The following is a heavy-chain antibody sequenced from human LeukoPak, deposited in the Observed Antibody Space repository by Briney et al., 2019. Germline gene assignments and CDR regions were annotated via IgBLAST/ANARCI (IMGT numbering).Heavy chain of an antibody. CDR3: ARWDRFHGV. CDR2: ISSSSTYI. J-gene: IGHJ4*02. Sequence: GGSLRFSCAASGFTFSTYSMNWVRQAPEQGLEWVSSISSSSTYIYYADSVKGRFTISRDNSKNSLYLQMNNLRAEDTAVYYCARWDRFHGVWGQGTLVTVSS. V-gene: IGHV3-21*01. CDR1: GFTFSTYS. D-gene: IGHD1-14*01.